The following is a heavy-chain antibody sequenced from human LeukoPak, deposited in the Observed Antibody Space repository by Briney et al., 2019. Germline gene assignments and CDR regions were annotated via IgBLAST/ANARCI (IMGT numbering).Heavy chain of an antibody. D-gene: IGHD5-18*01. Sequence: ASVKVTCKASSCIFIDCYMHWVRQAPGQGLEWVGWIKPDRGGTNNVQKFQGRVIMTLDTSISTAYVELTRLTANDRAACFFLRGSAMFTTYRGLNWFDPWGQGTLVTVSS. J-gene: IGHJ5*02. V-gene: IGHV1-2*02. CDR2: IKPDRGGT. CDR1: SCIFIDCY. CDR3: LRGSAMFTTYRGLNWFDP.